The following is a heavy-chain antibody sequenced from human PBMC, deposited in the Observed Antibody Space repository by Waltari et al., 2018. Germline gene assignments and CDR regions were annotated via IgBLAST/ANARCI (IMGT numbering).Heavy chain of an antibody. J-gene: IGHJ6*02. V-gene: IGHV4-34*01. CDR1: GGSFSGYY. D-gene: IGHD2-2*01. Sequence: QVQLQQWGAGLLKPSETLSLTCAVYGGSFSGYYWSWIRQPPGKGLEWIGEINQSGSTNYTPAVQRPGTLSVDTSKNPFSLKLSSVTAADTAVYYCARRKWSPALKIPGYYSYGMDVWGQGTTVTVSS. CDR2: INQSGST. CDR3: ARRKWSPALKIPGYYSYGMDV.